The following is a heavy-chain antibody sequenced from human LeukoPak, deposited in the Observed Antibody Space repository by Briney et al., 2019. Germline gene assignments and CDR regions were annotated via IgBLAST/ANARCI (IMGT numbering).Heavy chain of an antibody. CDR3: ARGGSGWYERYYFDY. D-gene: IGHD6-19*01. CDR1: GYTFTSYY. Sequence: ASAKVSCKASGYTFTSYYMHWVRQAPGQGLEWMGIINPSGGSTSYAQKFQGRVTMTRDTSTSTVYMELSSLRSEDTAVYYCARGGSGWYERYYFDYWGQGTLVTVSS. J-gene: IGHJ4*02. V-gene: IGHV1-46*03. CDR2: INPSGGST.